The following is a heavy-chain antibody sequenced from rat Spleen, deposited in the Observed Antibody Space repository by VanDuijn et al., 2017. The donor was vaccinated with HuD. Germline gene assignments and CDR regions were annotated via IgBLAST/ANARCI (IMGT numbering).Heavy chain of an antibody. CDR2: FSFDGRNT. D-gene: IGHD1-2*01. CDR3: ARHRSYYSSYVYAFDY. V-gene: IGHV5-29*01. J-gene: IGHJ2*01. Sequence: EVQLMESNGGLVQPGRSLKLSCAASGFTVSDYYMAWVRQAPTAGLEWVATFSFDGRNTYYRDSVKGRFIISRDNAKNTLYLQMDSLRSEDTATYYCARHRSYYSSYVYAFDYWGQGAMVTVSS. CDR1: GFTVSDYY.